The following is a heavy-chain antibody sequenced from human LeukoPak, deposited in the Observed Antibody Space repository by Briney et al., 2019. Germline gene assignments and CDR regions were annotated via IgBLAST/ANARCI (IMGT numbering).Heavy chain of an antibody. CDR3: ARTKAYDSSGYYDPGYY. Sequence: GSSVKVSCKASGGTFTSYAISWVRQAPGQGLDWIARIIPILGIANYAQKFQGRVTSTPDKSTSTAYMELSSLRSEDTAVSYCARTKAYDSSGYYDPGYYWGQGTLVTVSS. V-gene: IGHV1-69*04. CDR2: IIPILGIA. J-gene: IGHJ4*02. CDR1: GGTFTSYA. D-gene: IGHD3-22*01.